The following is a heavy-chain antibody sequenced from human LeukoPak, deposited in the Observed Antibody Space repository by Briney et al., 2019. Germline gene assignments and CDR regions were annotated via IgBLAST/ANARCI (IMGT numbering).Heavy chain of an antibody. J-gene: IGHJ4*02. CDR1: GGSISSGDYY. CDR2: IYYSGST. D-gene: IGHD5-18*01. Sequence: SETLSLTCTVPGGSISSGDYYWSWIRQPPGKGLEWIGYIYYSGSTYYNPSLKSRVTISVDTSKNQFSLKLSSVTAADTAVYYCARDLIGARNAGYSYGLENFESFDYWGQGTLVTVSS. V-gene: IGHV4-30-4*08. CDR3: ARDLIGARNAGYSYGLENFESFDY.